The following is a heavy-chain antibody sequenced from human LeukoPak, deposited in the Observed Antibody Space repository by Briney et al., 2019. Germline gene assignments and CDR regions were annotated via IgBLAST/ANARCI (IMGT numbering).Heavy chain of an antibody. J-gene: IGHJ6*03. Sequence: PSETLSLTCAVYGGSFSGYYWSWIRQPPGKGLEWIGEINHSGSTNYNPSLKSRVTISVDTSKNQFSLKLSSVTAADTAVYYCAGRGRYHYYYYMDVWGKGTTVTVSS. CDR2: INHSGST. V-gene: IGHV4-34*01. CDR3: AGRGRYHYYYYMDV. CDR1: GGSFSGYY.